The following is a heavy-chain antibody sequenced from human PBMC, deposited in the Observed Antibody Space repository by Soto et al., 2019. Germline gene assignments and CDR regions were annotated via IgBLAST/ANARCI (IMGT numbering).Heavy chain of an antibody. CDR1: GGAFSSYS. J-gene: IGHJ3*02. D-gene: IGHD2-15*01. CDR2: IIPIFGTA. CDR3: ANGYCSGGSCYLSAFDI. Sequence: SVKVSCKASGGAFSSYSINWVRQAPGQGLEWMGGIIPIFGTANYAQKFQGRVTITADKSTSTAYMALSSLRSEDTAVYYCANGYCSGGSCYLSAFDIWGQGTMVTVSS. V-gene: IGHV1-69*06.